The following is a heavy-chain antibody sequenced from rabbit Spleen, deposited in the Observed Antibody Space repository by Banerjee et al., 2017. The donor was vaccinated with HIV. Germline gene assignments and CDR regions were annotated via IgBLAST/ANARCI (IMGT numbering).Heavy chain of an antibody. CDR2: IDPVFGST. J-gene: IGHJ4*01. Sequence: QQLKESGGGLVQPGGSLKLSCKASGFDFSSYYMSWVRQAPGKGLEWIGYIDPVFGSTYYASWVNGRFTISSHNAQNTLYLQLNSLTAADTATYFCARGGGLWGPGTLVTVS. CDR1: GFDFSSYY. CDR3: ARGGGL. V-gene: IGHV1S7*01.